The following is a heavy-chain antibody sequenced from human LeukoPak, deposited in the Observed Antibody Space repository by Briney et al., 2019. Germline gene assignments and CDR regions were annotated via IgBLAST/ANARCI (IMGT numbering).Heavy chain of an antibody. CDR2: ISSSSTYI. J-gene: IGHJ4*02. D-gene: IGHD4-17*01. CDR1: GFTFSSYS. CDR3: ARDYTTTLTTATNLDY. V-gene: IGHV3-21*01. Sequence: GGSLRLSCAVSGFTFSSYSMNWVRQAPGKGLEWVSSISSSSTYIFYADSMKGRFTISRDNTKNSLYLQMNSLRAEDTAIYYCARDYTTTLTTATNLDYWGQGTLVTVSS.